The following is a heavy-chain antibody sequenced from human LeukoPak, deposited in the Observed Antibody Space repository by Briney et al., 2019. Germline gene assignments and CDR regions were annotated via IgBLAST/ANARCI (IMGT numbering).Heavy chain of an antibody. D-gene: IGHD2-15*01. Sequence: GGSLRLSCAASAFTISGYWMNWVRQTPGKGLEWAASMTEDGSNEFYVDSVKGRFTISGDNAKNSLYLQMNSLRADDTAVYYCTRGLHDYWGQGTLVTVS. V-gene: IGHV3-7*01. CDR3: TRGLHDY. CDR1: AFTISGYW. CDR2: MTEDGSNE. J-gene: IGHJ4*02.